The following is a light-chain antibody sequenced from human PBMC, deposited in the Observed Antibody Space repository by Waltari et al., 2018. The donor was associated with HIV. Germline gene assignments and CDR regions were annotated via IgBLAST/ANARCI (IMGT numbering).Light chain of an antibody. CDR3: QVWEESSDHVV. Sequence: SYVLTQPPSVSVAPGQTARITCGGNNIGTTAVHWYQQKPAQAPVLVVYDDSDRPSGIPERFPGSNSGNTATLTSSRVEAGDEADYYCQVWEESSDHVVFGGGTRLTVL. CDR2: DDS. J-gene: IGLJ2*01. CDR1: NIGTTA. V-gene: IGLV3-21*02.